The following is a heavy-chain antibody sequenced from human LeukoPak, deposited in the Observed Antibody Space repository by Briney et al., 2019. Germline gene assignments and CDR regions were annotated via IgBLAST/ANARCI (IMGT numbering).Heavy chain of an antibody. CDR2: ISYDGSNK. D-gene: IGHD3-22*01. CDR3: ARFSGYYYFDFDY. J-gene: IGHJ4*02. Sequence: GGSLRLSCAASGFTFSSYGMHWVRQAPGKGLEWVAVISYDGSNKYYADSVKGRFTISRDNAKNSLYLQMNSLRAEDTAVYYCARFSGYYYFDFDYWGQGTLVTVSS. V-gene: IGHV3-30*03. CDR1: GFTFSSYG.